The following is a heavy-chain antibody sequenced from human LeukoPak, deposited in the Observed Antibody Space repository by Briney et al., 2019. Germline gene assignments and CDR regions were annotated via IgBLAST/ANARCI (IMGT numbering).Heavy chain of an antibody. CDR2: ISYDGSNK. CDR3: AIPPYNWNYYFDY. Sequence: PGRSLRLSCAASGFTFSSYAMHWVRQAPGKGLEWVAVISYDGSNKYYADSVKGRFTISRDNSKNTLYLQMNSLRAEDTAVYYCAIPPYNWNYYFDYWGQGTLVTVSS. CDR1: GFTFSSYA. V-gene: IGHV3-30*01. D-gene: IGHD1-7*01. J-gene: IGHJ4*02.